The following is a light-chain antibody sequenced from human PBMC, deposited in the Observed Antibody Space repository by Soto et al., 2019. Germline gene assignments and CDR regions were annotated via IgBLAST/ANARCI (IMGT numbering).Light chain of an antibody. V-gene: IGLV2-14*01. CDR3: SSYTSSSPCV. J-gene: IGLJ1*01. CDR1: SSDVGGYKY. Sequence: SVLTQPASVSGSPGQSITISCTGTSSDVGGYKYVSWYQQHPGKAPKLMIYEVSNRPSGVSNRFSGSKSGSTASLTISGLQAEDEADYYCSSYTSSSPCVFGTGTKVTVL. CDR2: EVS.